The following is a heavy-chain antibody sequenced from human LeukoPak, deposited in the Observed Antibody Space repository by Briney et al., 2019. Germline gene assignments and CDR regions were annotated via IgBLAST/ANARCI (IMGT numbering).Heavy chain of an antibody. V-gene: IGHV4-34*01. D-gene: IGHD3-9*01. CDR3: AREGRYFDWLLKGYYFDY. CDR1: GGSFSGYY. CDR2: INHSGST. J-gene: IGHJ4*02. Sequence: SETLSLTCAVYGGSFSGYYWSWIRQPPGKGLEWIGEINHSGSTNYNPSLKSRVTISVDTSKNRFSLKLSSVTAADTAVYYCAREGRYFDWLLKGYYFDYWGQGTLVTVSS.